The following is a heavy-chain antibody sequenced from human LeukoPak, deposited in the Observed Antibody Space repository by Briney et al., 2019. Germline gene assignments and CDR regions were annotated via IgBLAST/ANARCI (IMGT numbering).Heavy chain of an antibody. CDR3: ARRRVTTRDSYYYAMHV. CDR1: RGTFSSYA. CDR2: IIPIFGTA. D-gene: IGHD2-21*02. Sequence: SVKVSCKASRGTFSSYAISWVRQAPGQGLEWMGGIIPIFGTANYAQKFQGRVTITADESTSTAYMELSSLRSEDTAVYYCARRRVTTRDSYYYAMHVWGQGTTVTVSS. J-gene: IGHJ6*02. V-gene: IGHV1-69*13.